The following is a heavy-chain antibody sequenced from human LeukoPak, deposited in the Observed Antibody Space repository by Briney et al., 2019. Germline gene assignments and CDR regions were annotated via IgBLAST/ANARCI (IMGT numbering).Heavy chain of an antibody. V-gene: IGHV3-21*01. CDR3: ASSTYYYDSSGYLHGMDV. J-gene: IGHJ6*02. CDR2: ISTSSNYI. Sequence: GGSLRLSCAASGFTFSNAYMNWVRQAPGKGPEWVSFISTSSNYIYYADSVRGRFTISRDNAENSLYLQMNSLRVEDAAVYYCASSTYYYDSSGYLHGMDVWGQGTTVTVSS. CDR1: GFTFSNAY. D-gene: IGHD3-22*01.